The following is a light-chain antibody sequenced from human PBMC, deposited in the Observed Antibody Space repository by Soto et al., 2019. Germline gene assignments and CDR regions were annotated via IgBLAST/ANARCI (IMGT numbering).Light chain of an antibody. CDR2: GAS. Sequence: DIVLAQSPGTLSLSPGERATLSCRASQSVSSSDFAWYQQKPGQAPRLLIYGASSRATGIPDRFSGSGSGTDFTLTISRLEPEDFAVYYCQQFGSSSWTFCQGTKVESK. CDR1: QSVSSSD. CDR3: QQFGSSSWT. J-gene: IGKJ1*01. V-gene: IGKV3-20*01.